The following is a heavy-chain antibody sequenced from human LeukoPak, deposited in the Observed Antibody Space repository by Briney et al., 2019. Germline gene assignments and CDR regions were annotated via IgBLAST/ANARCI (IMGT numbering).Heavy chain of an antibody. V-gene: IGHV3-74*01. CDR1: GFAFIAYG. D-gene: IGHD1-26*01. CDR2: INPDGSST. J-gene: IGHJ4*01. Sequence: GGSLRLSCAASGFAFIAYGMQWVRQAPGEGLVGVSRINPDGSSTSYADSVKGRFTVSRDNDKNTLYLQVNSLRAEDTAVYFCTRELPREVALDYWGQGTLVTVSS. CDR3: TRELPREVALDY.